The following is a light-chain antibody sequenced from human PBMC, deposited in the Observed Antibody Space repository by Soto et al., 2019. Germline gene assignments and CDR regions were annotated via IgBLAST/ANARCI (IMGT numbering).Light chain of an antibody. J-gene: IGLJ2*01. Sequence: QSVLTQPPSASGTPGQRVTIPCSGSSSNIGSNFVNWYQQLPGTAPELLIYSNTQRPPGVPDRFSGSKSGTSASLAISGLQSDDEADFYCASWDDSLNGVVFGGGTKLTVL. V-gene: IGLV1-44*01. CDR1: SSNIGSNF. CDR3: ASWDDSLNGVV. CDR2: SNT.